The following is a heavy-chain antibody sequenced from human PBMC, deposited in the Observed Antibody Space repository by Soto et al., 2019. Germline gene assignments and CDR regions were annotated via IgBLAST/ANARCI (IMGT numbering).Heavy chain of an antibody. CDR1: GFTFSTYA. CDR3: VAISRYSGWSGDC. V-gene: IGHV3-23*01. CDR2: IGPSGDIT. D-gene: IGHD1-26*01. Sequence: EVQVLESGGDLVQPGGSLRLSCAASGFTFSTYAMSWVRQAPGKGLEWVSAIGPSGDITYYADSVKGRFTISRDNSKNTLFLQMSSLRAEDTAVYYCVAISRYSGWSGDCWGQGTLVTVSS. J-gene: IGHJ4*02.